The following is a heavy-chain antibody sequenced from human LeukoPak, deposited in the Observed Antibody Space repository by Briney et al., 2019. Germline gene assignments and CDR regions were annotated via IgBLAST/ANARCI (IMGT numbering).Heavy chain of an antibody. Sequence: GGSLRLSCAASGFTFSSYGMNWVRQAPGKGLEWVSYISSSGTPIYYADSVKGRFTISRDNAKNSLYLQMNSLRAEDTAVYYCARGGYCSSSVCYSLNAFDIWGQGTMFTVSS. CDR1: GFTFSSYG. J-gene: IGHJ3*02. V-gene: IGHV3-48*03. CDR3: ARGGYCSSSVCYSLNAFDI. CDR2: ISSSGTPI. D-gene: IGHD2-2*01.